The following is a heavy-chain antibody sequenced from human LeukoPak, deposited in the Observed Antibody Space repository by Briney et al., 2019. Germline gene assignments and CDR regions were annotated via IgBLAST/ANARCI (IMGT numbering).Heavy chain of an antibody. Sequence: SETLSLTCTVSGGSISSSSYYWGWIRQPPGKGLEWIGNIYYSGSTNYNPPLKSRVSISLDNSKNQFSLKMSSVTAADTAVYFCARASFYRGAYYHYGMDVWGQGTTVTVSS. J-gene: IGHJ6*02. CDR1: GGSISSSSYY. CDR3: ARASFYRGAYYHYGMDV. CDR2: IYYSGST. D-gene: IGHD5-12*01. V-gene: IGHV4-61*05.